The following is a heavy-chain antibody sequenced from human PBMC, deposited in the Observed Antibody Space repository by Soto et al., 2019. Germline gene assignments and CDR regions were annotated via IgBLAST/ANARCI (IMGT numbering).Heavy chain of an antibody. V-gene: IGHV3-74*01. CDR1: GFTFSSYW. CDR2: TNSDGSST. D-gene: IGHD6-19*01. CDR3: ARGSGSSGWFLD. Sequence: PGGSLRLSCAASGFTFSSYWMHWVRQAPGKGLVWVSHTNSDGSSTNYADSVKGRFTISRDDAKNTLYLQMNSLRVEDTAVYFCARGSGSSGWFLDWGQGTLVTVSS. J-gene: IGHJ4*02.